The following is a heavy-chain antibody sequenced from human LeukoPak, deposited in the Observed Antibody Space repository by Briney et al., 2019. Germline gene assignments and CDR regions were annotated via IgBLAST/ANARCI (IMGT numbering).Heavy chain of an antibody. CDR1: GFTFSSYG. Sequence: GRSLRLSCAASGFTFSSYGMHWVRQAPGKGLEWVAVIWYDGSNKYYADSVKGRFTISRDNSKSTLYLQMNSLRAEDTAVYYCARERVVVSTLSGMDVWGQGTTVTVSS. CDR2: IWYDGSNK. D-gene: IGHD2-15*01. J-gene: IGHJ6*02. CDR3: ARERVVVSTLSGMDV. V-gene: IGHV3-33*01.